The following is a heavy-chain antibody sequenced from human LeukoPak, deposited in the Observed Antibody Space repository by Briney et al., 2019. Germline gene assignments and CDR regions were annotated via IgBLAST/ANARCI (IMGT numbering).Heavy chain of an antibody. CDR1: GYTFSSYA. CDR2: ISYDGSNK. D-gene: IGHD4-11*01. V-gene: IGHV3-30*04. Sequence: PGGSLRLSCTASGYTFSSYAMHWVRQAPGKGLEWVAGISYDGSNKYYADSVKGRFTISRDNSKNTLYLQMNSLRAEDTAVYYCARDGDYSFYYYYYMDVWGKGTTVTVSS. J-gene: IGHJ6*03. CDR3: ARDGDYSFYYYYYMDV.